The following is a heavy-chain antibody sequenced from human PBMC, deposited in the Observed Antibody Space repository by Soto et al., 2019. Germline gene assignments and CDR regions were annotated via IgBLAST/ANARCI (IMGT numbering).Heavy chain of an antibody. V-gene: IGHV4-61*01. CDR2: IYYSGTT. Sequence: QVQLQESGPGLVKPSETLSLTCAVSGDSVSNDNYYWSWIRQPPGKGLEWIGYIYYSGTTNYNSSLKSRLSLSVDMSKNQFSLKLASVTAADTAVYFCARSQRGRTAFTFDYWGQGDLVTVSS. J-gene: IGHJ4*02. CDR3: ARSQRGRTAFTFDY. CDR1: GDSVSNDNYY. D-gene: IGHD3-16*01.